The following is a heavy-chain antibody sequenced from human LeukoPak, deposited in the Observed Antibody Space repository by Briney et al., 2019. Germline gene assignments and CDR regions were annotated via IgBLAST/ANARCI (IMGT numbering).Heavy chain of an antibody. V-gene: IGHV4-34*01. J-gene: IGHJ6*02. D-gene: IGHD2-15*01. CDR3: ARGSSEVVVVAATHSPYYYYYGMDV. CDR2: INHSGST. Sequence: SETLSLTCTVSGGSISGYYWSWIRQPPGKGLEWIGEINHSGSTNYNPSLKSRVTISVDTSKNQFSLKLSSVTAADTAVYYCARGSSEVVVVAATHSPYYYYYGMDVWGQGTTVTVSS. CDR1: GGSISGYY.